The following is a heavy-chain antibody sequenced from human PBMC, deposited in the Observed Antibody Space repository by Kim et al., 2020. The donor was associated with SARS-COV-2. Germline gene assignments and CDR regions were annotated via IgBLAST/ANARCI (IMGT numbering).Heavy chain of an antibody. J-gene: IGHJ5*02. Sequence: ASVKVSCKASGYTFTSYAMHWVRQAPGQRLEWMGWINAGNGNTKYSQKFQGRVTITRDTSASTAYMELSSLRSEDTAVYYCARDSLPLLHCSGGSCYSWFDPWGQGTLVTVSS. CDR3: ARDSLPLLHCSGGSCYSWFDP. CDR2: INAGNGNT. CDR1: GYTFTSYA. V-gene: IGHV1-3*01. D-gene: IGHD2-15*01.